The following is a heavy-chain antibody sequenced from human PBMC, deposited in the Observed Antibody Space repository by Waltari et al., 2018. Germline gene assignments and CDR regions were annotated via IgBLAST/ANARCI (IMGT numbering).Heavy chain of an antibody. CDR2: INHSGST. J-gene: IGHJ5*02. CDR3: ARQGGGSYSTNWFDP. V-gene: IGHV4-34*01. Sequence: QQWGAGLLKPSETLSLTCAVYGGSFSGYYWSWIRQPPGKGLEWIGEINHSGSTNYNPSLKSRVTISVDTSKNQFSLKLSSVTAADTAVYYCARQGGGSYSTNWFDPWGQGTLVTVSS. CDR1: GGSFSGYY. D-gene: IGHD1-26*01.